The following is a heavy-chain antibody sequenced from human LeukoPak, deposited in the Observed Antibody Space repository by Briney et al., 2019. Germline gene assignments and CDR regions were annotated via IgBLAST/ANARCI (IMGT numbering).Heavy chain of an antibody. J-gene: IGHJ5*02. V-gene: IGHV1-46*01. CDR2: INPSGGST. CDR1: GYTFTSYY. D-gene: IGHD3-22*01. Sequence: ASVKVSCKASGYTFTSYYMHWVRQAPGQGLEWMGIINPSGGSTSYAQKFQGRVTITADESTSTAYMELSSLRSEDTAVYYCASYPSQSWDYYDSSGYYHWGQGTLVTVSS. CDR3: ASYPSQSWDYYDSSGYYH.